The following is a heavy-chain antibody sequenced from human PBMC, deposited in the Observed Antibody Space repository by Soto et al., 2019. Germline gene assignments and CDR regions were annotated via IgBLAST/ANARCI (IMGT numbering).Heavy chain of an antibody. CDR1: GGSISSGGYY. CDR2: IYYSGST. Sequence: SETLSLTCTVSGGSISSGGYYWSWIRQHPGKGLEWIGYIYYSGSTYYNPSLKSGVTISVATSKNQFSLKLGSVTAADTAVYYCARDSVGDYGDYIYYGMYVWGQGTTVTVSS. D-gene: IGHD4-17*01. V-gene: IGHV4-31*03. J-gene: IGHJ6*02. CDR3: ARDSVGDYGDYIYYGMYV.